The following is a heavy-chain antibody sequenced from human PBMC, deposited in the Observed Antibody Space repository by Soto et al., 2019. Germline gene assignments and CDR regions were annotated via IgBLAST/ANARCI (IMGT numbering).Heavy chain of an antibody. CDR3: AKGSHCSGGSCYPVNWFDP. J-gene: IGHJ5*02. CDR2: ISGSGGST. CDR1: GFTFSSYA. D-gene: IGHD2-15*01. V-gene: IGHV3-23*01. Sequence: GGSLRLSCAASGFTFSSYAMSWVRQAPGKGLEWVSAISGSGGSTYYADSVKGRFTISRDNSKNTLYLQMNSLRAEDTAVYYCAKGSHCSGGSCYPVNWFDPWGQGTLVTVSS.